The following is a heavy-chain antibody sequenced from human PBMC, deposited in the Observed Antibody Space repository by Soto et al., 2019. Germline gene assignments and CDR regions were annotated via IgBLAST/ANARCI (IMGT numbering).Heavy chain of an antibody. D-gene: IGHD3-22*01. J-gene: IGHJ6*02. CDR2: IIPIFGTA. V-gene: IGHV1-69*13. CDR1: GGTFSSYA. CDR3: ATWGGRQIGPDYYDSSGSLDYYGMDV. Sequence: SVKVSCKASGGTFSSYAISWVRQAPGQGLEWMGVIIPIFGTANYAQKFQGRVTITADESTSTAYMELSSLRSEDTAVYYCATWGGRQIGPDYYDSSGSLDYYGMDVWGQGTTVTVSS.